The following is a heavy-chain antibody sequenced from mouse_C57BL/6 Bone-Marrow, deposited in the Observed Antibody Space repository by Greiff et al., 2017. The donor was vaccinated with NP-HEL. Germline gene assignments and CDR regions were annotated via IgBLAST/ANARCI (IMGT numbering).Heavy chain of an antibody. CDR1: GYTFTSYW. CDR3: AKWCYWYFDV. Sequence: LVESGAELAKPGASVKLSCKASGYTFTSYWMHWVKQRPGQGLEWIGYINPSSGYTKYNQKFKDKATLTADKSSSTAYMQLSSLTYEDSAVYYCAKWCYWYFDVWGTGTTVTVSS. CDR2: INPSSGYT. J-gene: IGHJ1*03. V-gene: IGHV1-7*01. D-gene: IGHD1-1*02.